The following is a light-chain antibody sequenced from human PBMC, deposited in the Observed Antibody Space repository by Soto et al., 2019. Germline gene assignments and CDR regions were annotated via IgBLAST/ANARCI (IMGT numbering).Light chain of an antibody. J-gene: IGKJ4*01. Sequence: EIVLTQSPATLSLSPGERATLSCRASQTVSRYLSWYQQKPGQAPRLLIYDAFNRAPGIPARFSGSGSGTAFSLTISSLEPEDFAVCSCLQPGDWPPSFGGGTKVEI. V-gene: IGKV3-11*01. CDR1: QTVSRY. CDR2: DAF. CDR3: LQPGDWPPS.